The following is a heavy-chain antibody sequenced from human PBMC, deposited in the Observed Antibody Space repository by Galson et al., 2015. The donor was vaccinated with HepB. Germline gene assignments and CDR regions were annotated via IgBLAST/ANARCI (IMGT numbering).Heavy chain of an antibody. V-gene: IGHV3-21*01. J-gene: IGHJ3*02. D-gene: IGHD3-10*01. CDR1: GFTFSSYS. CDR3: ARDSRIGGLGEKYLPNFFDI. Sequence: SLRLSCAASGFTFSSYSMNWVRQAPGKGLEWVSSISSSSSYIYYDDSVKGRFTISRDNDKNSLYLQMNSLRAEDTAVYYCARDSRIGGLGEKYLPNFFDIWGQGTMVTVSS. CDR2: ISSSSSYI.